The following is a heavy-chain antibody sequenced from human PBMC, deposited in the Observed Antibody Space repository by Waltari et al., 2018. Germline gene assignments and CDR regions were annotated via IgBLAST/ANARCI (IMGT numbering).Heavy chain of an antibody. Sequence: QVQLVESGGGVVQPGRSLRLSCAASGFTFSSYGMHWVRQAPGKGLEWVAVIWYDGSNKYYADAVKGRFTISRDNSKNTLYLQMNSLRAEDTAMYYCAKDRTDFDYWGQGTLVTVSS. J-gene: IGHJ4*02. CDR1: GFTFSSYG. CDR2: IWYDGSNK. V-gene: IGHV3-30*18. CDR3: AKDRTDFDY.